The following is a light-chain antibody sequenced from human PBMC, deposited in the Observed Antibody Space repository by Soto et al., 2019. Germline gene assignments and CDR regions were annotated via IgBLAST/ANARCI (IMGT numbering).Light chain of an antibody. V-gene: IGKV3-20*01. CDR1: QSVSKMF. CDR2: AAS. CDR3: QQYGTSPYT. J-gene: IGKJ2*01. Sequence: EIVLTQSPDTLSLSPGERATLSCRASQSVSKMFLAWYQQKPGQAPRLLNYAASSRATGIPDRCSGGGSGTEFTLTISRREPEDFSVYYCQQYGTSPYTFGQGTKLEIK.